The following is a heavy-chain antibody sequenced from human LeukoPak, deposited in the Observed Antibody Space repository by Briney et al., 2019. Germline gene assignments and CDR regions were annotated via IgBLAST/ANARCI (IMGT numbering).Heavy chain of an antibody. D-gene: IGHD6-13*01. V-gene: IGHV4-59*12. CDR3: ASFTKVAAAGDY. CDR1: GVSMRTYY. CDR2: VSYSGST. J-gene: IGHJ4*02. Sequence: PSETLSLTCTVSGVSMRTYYWSWIPQPPGKGLEWIGYVSYSGSTDYNPSLKSRLTISIDTSETQFSLKLSSVTAADTAVYYCASFTKVAAAGDYWGQGTLVTVSS.